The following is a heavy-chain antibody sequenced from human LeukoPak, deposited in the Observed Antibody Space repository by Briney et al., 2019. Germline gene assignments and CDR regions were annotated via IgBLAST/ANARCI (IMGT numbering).Heavy chain of an antibody. V-gene: IGHV4-39*01. CDR3: ARKAYSYGYALDS. CDR1: GGSISSSSYY. D-gene: IGHD5-18*01. J-gene: IGHJ4*02. Sequence: SQTLSLTCAVSGGSISSSSYYWGWIRQPPGKGLEWIGSIYYSGSTYYNPSLKSRVTISVDTSKNQFSLKLSSVTAADTAVYYCARKAYSYGYALDSWGQGTLVTVSS. CDR2: IYYSGST.